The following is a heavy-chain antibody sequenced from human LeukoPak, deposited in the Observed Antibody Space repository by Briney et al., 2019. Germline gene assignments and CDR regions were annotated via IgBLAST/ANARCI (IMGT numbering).Heavy chain of an antibody. D-gene: IGHD2-2*01. CDR3: ARGPGYCSSTSCFLDY. V-gene: IGHV3-66*01. CDR2: IYSGGST. J-gene: IGHJ4*02. Sequence: GGSLRLSCAASGFTFDDYGMSWVRQAPGKGLEWVSLIYSGGSTYYADSVKGRFTISRDNSKNTLYLQMNSLRAEDTAVYYCARGPGYCSSTSCFLDYWGQGTLVTVSS. CDR1: GFTFDDYG.